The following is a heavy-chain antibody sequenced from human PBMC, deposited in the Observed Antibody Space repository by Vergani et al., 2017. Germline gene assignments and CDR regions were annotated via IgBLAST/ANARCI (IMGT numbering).Heavy chain of an antibody. Sequence: EVQPVESGGGLVKPGGSLRLSCTTSGFTFSSAWMSWVRQAPGKGLEWVARIRPKTDGETTDYAAPVKGRFTISRDDSKNTLYLQMNSLKTEDTAVYYCAREGWELLRAFDIWGQGTMVTVSS. CDR1: GFTFSSAW. CDR2: IRPKTDGETT. CDR3: AREGWELLRAFDI. V-gene: IGHV3-15*01. D-gene: IGHD1-26*01. J-gene: IGHJ3*02.